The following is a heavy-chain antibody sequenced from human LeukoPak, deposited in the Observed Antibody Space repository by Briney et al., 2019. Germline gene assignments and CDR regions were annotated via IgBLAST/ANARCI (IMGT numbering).Heavy chain of an antibody. CDR3: VHYDILTGNFDY. D-gene: IGHD3-9*01. CDR2: FDPEDGET. Sequence: ASVKVSCKXSGYTLTELSMHWVRQAPGKGLEWMGGFDPEDGETIYSQKFQGRVTMTEDTSTDTAYMELSSLRSEDTAVYYCVHYDILTGNFDYWGQGTLVTVSS. V-gene: IGHV1-24*01. CDR1: GYTLTELS. J-gene: IGHJ4*02.